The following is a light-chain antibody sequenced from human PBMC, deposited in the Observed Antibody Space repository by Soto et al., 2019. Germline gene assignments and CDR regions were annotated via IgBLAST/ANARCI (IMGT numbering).Light chain of an antibody. CDR2: GAS. J-gene: IGKJ1*01. V-gene: IGKV3-15*01. Sequence: IVMTQSPATLSVSPGERATLSCRASQSVSSNLAWYQQKPGQAPRLLIYGASTRATGIPARFSGSGSGTKFTLTISILQSEDFAVYYCQQYNNWPPSTFGQGTKVDIK. CDR1: QSVSSN. CDR3: QQYNNWPPST.